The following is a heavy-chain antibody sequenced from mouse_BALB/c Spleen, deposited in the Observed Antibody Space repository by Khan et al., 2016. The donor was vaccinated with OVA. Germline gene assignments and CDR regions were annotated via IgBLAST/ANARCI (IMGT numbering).Heavy chain of an antibody. CDR2: ISDGGTYI. Sequence: EVELVESGGGLVKPGGSLKLSCAASGFTFSDYYMYWVRQTPEKRLEWVATISDGGTYIYYPDNVKGRFTISRDNAKNNLYLQMSSLKSEDTAMYYCTRGDYGDPFAYWGQGTLVTVSA. CDR3: TRGDYGDPFAY. J-gene: IGHJ3*01. V-gene: IGHV5-4*02. CDR1: GFTFSDYY. D-gene: IGHD2-13*01.